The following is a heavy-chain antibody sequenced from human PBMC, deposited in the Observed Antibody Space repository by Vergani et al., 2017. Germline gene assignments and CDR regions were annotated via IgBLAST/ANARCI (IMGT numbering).Heavy chain of an antibody. CDR1: GFTFSSYA. D-gene: IGHD2-15*01. J-gene: IGHJ3*02. Sequence: QVQLVESGGGVVQPGRSLRLSCAASGFTFSSYAMHWVRQAPGKGLEWVAVISYAGSNKHYGDSVKGRFTISRNNSKNTLYLQMNILIAEDTAVYYCARDPIGYCSSGSCEGDGYDIWGQGTMVTVSS. CDR3: ARDPIGYCSSGSCEGDGYDI. V-gene: IGHV3-30-3*01. CDR2: ISYAGSNK.